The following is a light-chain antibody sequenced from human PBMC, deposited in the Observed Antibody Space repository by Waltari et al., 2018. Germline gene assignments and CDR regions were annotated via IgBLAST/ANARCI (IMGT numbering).Light chain of an antibody. Sequence: QSALTQPRSVSGSPGQSVTISCTGTSSDVGGYNSVSWYQQHPGKAPKLMIYDASKRPSGVPVRFSGSKSGNTASLTGSGLQAEDEADYYCCSYAGSPWVFGGGTKVTVL. CDR3: CSYAGSPWV. V-gene: IGLV2-11*01. J-gene: IGLJ3*02. CDR1: SSDVGGYNS. CDR2: DAS.